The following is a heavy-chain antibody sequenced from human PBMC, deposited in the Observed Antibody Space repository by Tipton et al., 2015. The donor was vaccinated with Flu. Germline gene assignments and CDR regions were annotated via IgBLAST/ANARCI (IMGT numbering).Heavy chain of an antibody. D-gene: IGHD6-19*01. Sequence: TLSLTCTVSGGSLSAYYWSWIRQPPGKGLEWIGFLSYRGSTNYNPSLKSRVSIPVDSSKNRFSLELSSVTAADTAVYYCARDSVVVAGPYYGMDVWGQGTTVIVSS. CDR1: GGSLSAYY. V-gene: IGHV4-59*01. CDR3: ARDSVVVAGPYYGMDV. J-gene: IGHJ6*02. CDR2: LSYRGST.